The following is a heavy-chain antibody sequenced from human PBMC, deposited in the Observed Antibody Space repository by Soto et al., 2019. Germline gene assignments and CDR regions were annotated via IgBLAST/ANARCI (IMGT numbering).Heavy chain of an antibody. CDR1: GFAFSSYA. CDR3: AKDRASIDPFDY. V-gene: IGHV3-23*01. CDR2: IRGSTSGT. D-gene: IGHD3-16*02. Sequence: EVQLLESGGGLVQPGGSLRLSCAASGFAFSSYAMSWVRQAPGKGLEWVSSIRGSTSGTYYADAVKGRFTISRDNSNNTLYLQMNSLSAEDTAVYYCAKDRASIDPFDYWGQGALVTVSS. J-gene: IGHJ4*02.